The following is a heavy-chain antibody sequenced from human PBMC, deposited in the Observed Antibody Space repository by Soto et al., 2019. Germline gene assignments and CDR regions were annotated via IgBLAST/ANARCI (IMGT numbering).Heavy chain of an antibody. D-gene: IGHD2-15*01. V-gene: IGHV1-46*03. J-gene: IGHJ3*02. Sequence: QVQLVQSGAEVKKPGASVKVSCKASGYTFTSYYMHWVRQAPGQGLEWMGIINPSGGSTSYAQKFQGRVTMTRDTSTSTVDMELSSLRSEDTAVYYCARGAAGYCSGGSCFTRGGDAFDIWGQGTMVTVSS. CDR3: ARGAAGYCSGGSCFTRGGDAFDI. CDR2: INPSGGST. CDR1: GYTFTSYY.